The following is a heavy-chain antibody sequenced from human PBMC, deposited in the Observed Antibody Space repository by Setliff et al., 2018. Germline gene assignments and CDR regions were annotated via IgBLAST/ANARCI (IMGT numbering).Heavy chain of an antibody. CDR3: ASYGSYSSSWYGAYYFDY. V-gene: IGHV3-21*05. CDR1: GFTFSGYY. J-gene: IGHJ4*02. D-gene: IGHD6-13*01. CDR2: ISSSSSYI. Sequence: GGSLRLSCAASGFTFSGYYMRWVRQAPGKGLEWVSYISSSSSYIYYADSVKGRFTISRDNAKNSLYLQMNSLRAEDTAVYYCASYGSYSSSWYGAYYFDYWGQGTLVTVSS.